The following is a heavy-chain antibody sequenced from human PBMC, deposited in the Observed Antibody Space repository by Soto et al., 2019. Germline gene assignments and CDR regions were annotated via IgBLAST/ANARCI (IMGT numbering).Heavy chain of an antibody. J-gene: IGHJ4*02. V-gene: IGHV3-23*01. CDR1: RFMFSRYA. Sequence: PGGSLRLSCAASRFMFSRYAMSWVRQAPGKGLEWVSGISGSGGSTWYADSVKGRFTISRDNSKNMVYLQINSLRVEDTAQYFCVKEWTPRRAFDSWGQGTPVTVS. CDR2: ISGSGGST. D-gene: IGHD5-12*01. CDR3: VKEWTPRRAFDS.